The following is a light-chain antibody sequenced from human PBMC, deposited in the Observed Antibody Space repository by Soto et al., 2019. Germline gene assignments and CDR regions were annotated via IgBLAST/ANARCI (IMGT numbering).Light chain of an antibody. CDR3: CSYASGSIYV. J-gene: IGLJ1*01. V-gene: IGLV2-14*01. CDR2: EVG. CDR1: RVAVGPFNY. Sequence: QSAWTRLASVPGPLEKSITISSLGTRVAVGPFNYVSWYLKNPGKAPKLMIYEVGNRPSGVSNRFSGSKSGNTASLTISGLQAEDEADYYCCSYASGSIYVFGTGTKVTVL.